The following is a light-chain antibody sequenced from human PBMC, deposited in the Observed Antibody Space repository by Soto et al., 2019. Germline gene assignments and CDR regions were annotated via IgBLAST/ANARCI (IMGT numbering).Light chain of an antibody. CDR1: SSDVGGYNY. J-gene: IGLJ1*01. CDR2: DVS. CDR3: SSYTSSSTPHV. V-gene: IGLV2-14*01. Sequence: QSALTQPASVSGSPGQSITISCTGTSSDVGGYNYVSWYQQHPGKASKLMIYDVSNRPSGVSNRFSGSKSGNTASLTISGLQAEDEADDYCSSYTSSSTPHVFGTGTKLTVL.